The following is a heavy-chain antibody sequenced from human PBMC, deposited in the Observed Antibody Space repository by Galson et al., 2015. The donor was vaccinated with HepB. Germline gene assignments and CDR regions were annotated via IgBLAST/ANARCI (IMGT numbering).Heavy chain of an antibody. D-gene: IGHD3-16*01. V-gene: IGHV3-23*01. CDR2: ISASGADT. J-gene: IGHJ4*02. CDR1: GFTFSNYA. CDR3: AKGRYASRSHFDS. Sequence: SLRLSRAASGFTFSNYAMSWVRQARGKGLEWVSTISASGADTKYAESVNGRFTISRDNANNTLSLQMTSPRDEDTALYFCAKGRYASRSHFDSWGQGALVTVSS.